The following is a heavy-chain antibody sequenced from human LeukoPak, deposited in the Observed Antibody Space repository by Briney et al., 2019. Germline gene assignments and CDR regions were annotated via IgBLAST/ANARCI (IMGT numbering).Heavy chain of an antibody. V-gene: IGHV3-23*01. J-gene: IGHJ6*02. Sequence: GGSLRLSCAASGFTFSSYAMSWVRQAPGRGLEWVSAISGSGGSTYYADSVKGRFTISRDNSKNTLYLQMNSLRAEDTAVYYCAKIAAARHYYYYYGMDVWGQGTTVTVSS. D-gene: IGHD6-13*01. CDR2: ISGSGGST. CDR3: AKIAAARHYYYYYGMDV. CDR1: GFTFSSYA.